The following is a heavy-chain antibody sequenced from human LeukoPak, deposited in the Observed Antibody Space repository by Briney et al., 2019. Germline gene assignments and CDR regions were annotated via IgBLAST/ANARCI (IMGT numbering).Heavy chain of an antibody. D-gene: IGHD3-9*01. CDR1: GFTFSSYW. V-gene: IGHV3-7*01. CDR2: IRYDGSEK. CDR3: AKDNILTGLT. J-gene: IGHJ4*02. Sequence: GGALRLSCAASGFTFSSYWMSWGRQAPGGGRGWVANIRYDGSEKYYVDYVQGRFTISRDNAKNSLYLQMNSLTAEDTAAYYCAKDNILTGLTGGQGTLVTVSS.